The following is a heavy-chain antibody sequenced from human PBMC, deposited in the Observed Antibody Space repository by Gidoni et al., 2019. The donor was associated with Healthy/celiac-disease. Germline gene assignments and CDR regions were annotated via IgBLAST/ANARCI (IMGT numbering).Heavy chain of an antibody. Sequence: VQLVQSVTEVKQPGYSENVSCKASGGAVSSYAISWVRQAHGQGIGWMGGIIHIFGTANYAQKFQGRVTRTADESTSTAYMELSSLRSEDTAVYYCARESDIVVVPADNGYYYYGMDVWGQGTTVTVSS. CDR2: IIHIFGTA. CDR3: ARESDIVVVPADNGYYYYGMDV. D-gene: IGHD2-2*01. V-gene: IGHV1-69*01. J-gene: IGHJ6*02. CDR1: GGAVSSYA.